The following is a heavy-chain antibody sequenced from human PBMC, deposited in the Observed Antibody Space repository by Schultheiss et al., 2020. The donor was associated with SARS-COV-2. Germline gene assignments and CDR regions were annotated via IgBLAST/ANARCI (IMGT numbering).Heavy chain of an antibody. J-gene: IGHJ4*02. Sequence: SQTLSLTCTVSGGSISSSSYYWSWIRQPPGKGLEWIGEINHSGSTNYNPSLKSRVTISVDTSKNQFSLKLSSVTAADTAVYYCARGIAVAGPRFDYWGQGTLVTVSS. CDR2: INHSGST. V-gene: IGHV4-61*01. CDR3: ARGIAVAGPRFDY. CDR1: GGSISSSSYY. D-gene: IGHD6-19*01.